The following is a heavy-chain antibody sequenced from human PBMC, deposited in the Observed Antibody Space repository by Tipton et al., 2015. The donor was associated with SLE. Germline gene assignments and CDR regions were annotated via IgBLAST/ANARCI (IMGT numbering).Heavy chain of an antibody. V-gene: IGHV4-59*08. CDR1: DDSIITHY. Sequence: TLSLTCTISDDSIITHYWSWIRQSPGKGLEWIGYTFYHGKTDYNPSMKSRVTVSPDTSKNQFSLKLSSVTAADTALYFCARHWGAARSPWFYFYGFDVWGQGTTVTVAS. J-gene: IGHJ6*02. D-gene: IGHD6-6*01. CDR2: TFYHGKT. CDR3: ARHWGAARSPWFYFYGFDV.